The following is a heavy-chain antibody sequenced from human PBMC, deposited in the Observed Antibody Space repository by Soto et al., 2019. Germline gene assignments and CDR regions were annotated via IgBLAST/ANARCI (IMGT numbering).Heavy chain of an antibody. D-gene: IGHD3-10*01. CDR1: GGTFSSYA. CDR3: AXXXXXXGVIIPTGWYFDY. J-gene: IGHJ4*01. CDR2: IIPIFGTA. V-gene: IGHV1-69*01. Sequence: QVQLVQSGAEVKKPGSSVKVSCKASGGTFSSYAISWVRQAPGQGLEWMGGIIPIFGTANYAQKFQGRVTITADESTSTAYMELSSLRSEDTAEYYCAXXXXXXGVIIPTGWYFDYWGXGTLVTVSX.